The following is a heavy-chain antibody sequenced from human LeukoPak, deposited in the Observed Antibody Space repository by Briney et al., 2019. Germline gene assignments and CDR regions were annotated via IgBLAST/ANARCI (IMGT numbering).Heavy chain of an antibody. CDR3: ARLMNYYDSSGSQGFDY. V-gene: IGHV4-4*07. CDR2: IYTSGST. J-gene: IGHJ4*02. D-gene: IGHD3-22*01. CDR1: GGSISSYY. Sequence: SETLSLTCTVSGGSISSYYWSWIRQPAGKGLEWIGRIYTSGSTNFNPSLKSRLTISVDTSKNQFSLRLSSVTAADTAVYYCARLMNYYDSSGSQGFDYWGQGTLVTVSS.